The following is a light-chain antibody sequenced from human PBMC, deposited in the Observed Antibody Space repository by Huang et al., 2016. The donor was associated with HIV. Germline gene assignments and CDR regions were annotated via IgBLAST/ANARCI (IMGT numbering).Light chain of an antibody. CDR2: GAS. CDR1: QSVSSSY. Sequence: EIVLKQSPGTLSLYPGDRATLSCRASQSVSSSYLAWYHQKPGQAPRLLFYGASSRATGIPDRFSGSGSGTDFTLTISRLEPEDFAVYYCQQYDSSPWTFGQGTKVEIK. CDR3: QQYDSSPWT. J-gene: IGKJ1*01. V-gene: IGKV3-20*01.